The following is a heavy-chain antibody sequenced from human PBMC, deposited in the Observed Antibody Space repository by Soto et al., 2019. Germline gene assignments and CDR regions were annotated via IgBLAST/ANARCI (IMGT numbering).Heavy chain of an antibody. J-gene: IGHJ6*02. D-gene: IGHD6-13*01. CDR2: IDPSDSYT. V-gene: IGHV5-10-1*01. CDR1: GYSFTSYW. CDR3: ASLYSNNYGMDV. Sequence: PGESLKISCKGAGYSFTSYWIILVRQMPGKGLEWMGRIDPSDSYTNYSPSFQGHVTISADKSISTAYLQWNSLKASDTAMYYCASLYSNNYGMDVWGQGTTVTVSS.